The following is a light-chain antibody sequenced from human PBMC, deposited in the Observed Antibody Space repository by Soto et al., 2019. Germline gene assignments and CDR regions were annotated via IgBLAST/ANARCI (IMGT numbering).Light chain of an antibody. J-gene: IGKJ5*01. CDR2: GAS. CDR3: QQYGNSPIT. Sequence: EIVFAQFPGTLSFSPGERATLSCRASQSVSSSYLAWYQQKPGQAPRVLIYGASSRATGIPDRFSGSGSGTDFTLTISRLEPEDFAVYYCQQYGNSPITFGQGTRLEIK. CDR1: QSVSSSY. V-gene: IGKV3-20*01.